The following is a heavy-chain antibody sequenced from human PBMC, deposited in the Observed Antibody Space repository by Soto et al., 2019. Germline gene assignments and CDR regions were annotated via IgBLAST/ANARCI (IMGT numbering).Heavy chain of an antibody. CDR1: GGTFSSYT. CDR2: IIPILGIA. J-gene: IGHJ1*01. V-gene: IGHV1-69*02. CDR3: ARASQWLVRSEYFQH. Sequence: ASVKVSCKASGGTFSSYTISWVRQAPGQVLEWMGRIIPILGIANYAQKFQGRVTITADKSTSTAYMELSSLRSEDTAVYYCARASQWLVRSEYFQHWGQGTLVTVSS. D-gene: IGHD6-19*01.